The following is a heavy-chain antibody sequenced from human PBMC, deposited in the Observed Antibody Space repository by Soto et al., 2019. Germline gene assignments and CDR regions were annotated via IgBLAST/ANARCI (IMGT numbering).Heavy chain of an antibody. CDR3: ARHGAYYFDIGVYSDAFDL. CDR1: HGFNNSSNDY. Sequence: QLQLQEPGPGLVKPSETLSLTYSVSHGFNNSSNDYWGWIRQTPRKGLEWIGSVFYSGSSYYNPSLKSRVSIYVDTSRNQFSLRLTSVTAADTAVYYCARHGAYYFDIGVYSDAFDLWGQGTLVTVSS. J-gene: IGHJ3*01. D-gene: IGHD3-22*01. V-gene: IGHV4-39*01. CDR2: VFYSGSS.